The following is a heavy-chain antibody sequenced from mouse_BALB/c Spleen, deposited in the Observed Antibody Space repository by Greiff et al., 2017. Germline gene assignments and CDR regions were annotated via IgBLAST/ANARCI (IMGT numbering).Heavy chain of an antibody. CDR1: GFTFSSFG. Sequence: EVQGVESGGGLVQPGGSRKLSCAASGFTFSSFGMHWVRQAPEKGLEWVAYISSVSSTIYYADTVKGRFTISRDNPKNTLFLQMTSLRSEDTAMYYCARATVGGDAMDYWGQGTSVTVSS. CDR2: ISSVSSTI. V-gene: IGHV5-17*02. D-gene: IGHD1-1*01. J-gene: IGHJ4*01. CDR3: ARATVGGDAMDY.